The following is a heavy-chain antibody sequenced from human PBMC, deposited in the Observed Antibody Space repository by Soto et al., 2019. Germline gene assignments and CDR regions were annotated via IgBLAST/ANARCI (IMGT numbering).Heavy chain of an antibody. J-gene: IGHJ4*02. CDR1: GGTFRNHV. V-gene: IGHV1-69*13. CDR3: ARDLEFRDGNISHLDY. CDR2: IIPIIGTP. D-gene: IGHD3-10*01. Sequence: SVKVSCKASGGTFRNHVFNWVRQAPGQGLEWMGGIIPIIGTPNYAQKFQGRVTITADASTSTVYLEVSSLRSQDTAVYYCARDLEFRDGNISHLDYWGQGTLVTVS.